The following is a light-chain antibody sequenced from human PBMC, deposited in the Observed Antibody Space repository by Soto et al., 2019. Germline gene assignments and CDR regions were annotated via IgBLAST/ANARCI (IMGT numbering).Light chain of an antibody. CDR2: DAS. J-gene: IGKJ2*01. CDR3: QQHRDFPYT. CDR1: QDIQNY. Sequence: DIQMTQSPSSLSASVGDRVTITCQASQDIQNYINWYQHTPGKAPKLLIFDASNLRPGVASRFSGRASGTDFFLTISSLHPEDFATYYCQQHRDFPYTFGQGTKLDIK. V-gene: IGKV1-33*01.